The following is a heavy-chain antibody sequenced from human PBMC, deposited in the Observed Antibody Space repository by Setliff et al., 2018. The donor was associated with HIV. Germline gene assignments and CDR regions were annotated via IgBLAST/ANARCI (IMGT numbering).Heavy chain of an antibody. J-gene: IGHJ2*01. CDR3: ARLYLNTGGYWASTYRYLDL. CDR2: ISSGGNT. V-gene: IGHV4-39*01. CDR1: GVSITSTNFY. D-gene: IGHD2-8*02. Sequence: PSETLSLTCTVSGVSITSTNFYWCWIRQPPGKGLEWIGSISSGGNTYYNTSLKSRVTMSIDTSNNQFSLKLSSVTAADTSVYHCARLYLNTGGYWASTYRYLDLWGRGTLVTVSS.